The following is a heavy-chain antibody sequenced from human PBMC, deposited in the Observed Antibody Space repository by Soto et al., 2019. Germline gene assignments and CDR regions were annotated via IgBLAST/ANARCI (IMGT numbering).Heavy chain of an antibody. Sequence: EVQLLESGGGLVQPGGSLRLYCAASGFTFSSYAMSWVRQAPGKGLEWVSAISGSGGSTYYADSVKGRFTISRDNSKNTLYLQMNSLRAEDTAVYYCANLPSGDIPPPGMDVWGQGTTVTVSS. CDR2: ISGSGGST. V-gene: IGHV3-23*01. CDR3: ANLPSGDIPPPGMDV. CDR1: GFTFSSYA. D-gene: IGHD3-10*01. J-gene: IGHJ6*02.